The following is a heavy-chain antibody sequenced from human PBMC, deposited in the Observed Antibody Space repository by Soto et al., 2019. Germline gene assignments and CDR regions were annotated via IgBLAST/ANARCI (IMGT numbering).Heavy chain of an antibody. V-gene: IGHV1-69*01. CDR2: IIPIFGTA. D-gene: IGHD6-13*01. CDR3: ARGLDDQKAASGPYFDY. Sequence: QVQLVQSGAEVKKPGSSVKVSCKASGGTFSSYAISWVRQAPGQGLEWMGGIIPIFGTANYAQKFQGRVTITADESTSTAYMERSSLTSEATAVYYCARGLDDQKAASGPYFDYWGQGTLVTVSS. CDR1: GGTFSSYA. J-gene: IGHJ4*02.